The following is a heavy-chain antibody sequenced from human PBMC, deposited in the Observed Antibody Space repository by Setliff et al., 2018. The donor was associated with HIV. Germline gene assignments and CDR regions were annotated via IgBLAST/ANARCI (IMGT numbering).Heavy chain of an antibody. V-gene: IGHV3-74*01. CDR1: GFTFNTYW. CDR3: ARELPRPPGALDV. D-gene: IGHD7-27*01. CDR2: RNSDGSST. Sequence: GGSLRLPCAASGFTFNTYWMHWVRQAPGKGLVWVSHRNSDGSSTTYADSVKGRFTISRDNAKNTLYLQMSSLRAEDTAVYFCARELPRPPGALDVWGHGTMVTVSS. J-gene: IGHJ3*01.